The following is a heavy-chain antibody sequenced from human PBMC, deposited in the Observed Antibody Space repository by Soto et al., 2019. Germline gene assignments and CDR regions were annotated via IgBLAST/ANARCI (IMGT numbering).Heavy chain of an antibody. CDR1: GYTFTSYY. Sequence: ASVKVSCKASGYTFTSYYLQWVRQDPGQGLEWMGIINPKDATTFYTQKFQGRVSMTRDTSISTAYMELSRLRSDDTAVYYCARDLVVVPAAMGYCLDVWGQGTTVTVSS. CDR3: ARDLVVVPAAMGYCLDV. J-gene: IGHJ6*02. D-gene: IGHD2-2*01. V-gene: IGHV1-46*01. CDR2: INPKDATT.